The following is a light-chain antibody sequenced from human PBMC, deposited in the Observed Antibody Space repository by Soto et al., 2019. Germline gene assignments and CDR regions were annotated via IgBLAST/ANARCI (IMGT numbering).Light chain of an antibody. CDR3: MQALQTPLT. Sequence: DIVMTQSPLSLPVTPGEPASISCRSSQSLLHSNAYNYLDWYLQKPGQSPQLLIYLGSNRASGVPDRFSGSGSGTDFTLKISRVEAEDVWVYYCMQALQTPLTFGGGTKVEIK. V-gene: IGKV2-28*01. CDR2: LGS. CDR1: QSLLHSNAYNY. J-gene: IGKJ4*01.